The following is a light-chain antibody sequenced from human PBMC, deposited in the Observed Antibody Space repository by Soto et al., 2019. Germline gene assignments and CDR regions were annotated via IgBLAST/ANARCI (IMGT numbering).Light chain of an antibody. CDR1: NIGRKS. CDR3: QVWDSSSDHVV. V-gene: IGLV3-21*02. Sequence: SYELTQPPSVSVAPGQTARFTCGGNNIGRKSVFWYQQKPGQAPVMVIYDDRDRPSGIPERFSGSNSGHTATLTISRVEAGDEADYYCQVWDSSSDHVVFGGVTKLTVL. J-gene: IGLJ2*01. CDR2: DDR.